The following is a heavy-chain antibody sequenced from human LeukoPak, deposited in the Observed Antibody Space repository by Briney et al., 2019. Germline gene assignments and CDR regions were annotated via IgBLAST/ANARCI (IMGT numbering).Heavy chain of an antibody. Sequence: PGGSLRLSCATSGFTFNNAWMSWVRQGPGKGLEWVGRIKSKTDGGTTDYAAPVKGRFTISRDDSKDTLYLQMNSLKTEDTAVYYCTTIQEYYNILTGDFSGAAADAFDIWGQGTMVTVSS. CDR1: GFTFNNAW. D-gene: IGHD3-9*01. J-gene: IGHJ3*02. CDR2: IKSKTDGGTT. CDR3: TTIQEYYNILTGDFSGAAADAFDI. V-gene: IGHV3-15*01.